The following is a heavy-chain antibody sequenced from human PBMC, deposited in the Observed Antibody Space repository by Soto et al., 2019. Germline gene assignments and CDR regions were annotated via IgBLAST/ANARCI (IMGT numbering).Heavy chain of an antibody. CDR1: GGSISSSNW. CDR2: INHSGST. J-gene: IGHJ4*02. D-gene: IGHD3-10*01. Sequence: SETLSLTCAVSGGSISSSNWWSWVRQPPGKGLEWIGEINHSGSTNYNPSLKSRVTISVDTSKNQFSLKLSSVTAADTAVYYCASRIQKNILLWFGELSRPRFDYWGQGTLVTVSS. CDR3: ASRIQKNILLWFGELSRPRFDY. V-gene: IGHV4-4*02.